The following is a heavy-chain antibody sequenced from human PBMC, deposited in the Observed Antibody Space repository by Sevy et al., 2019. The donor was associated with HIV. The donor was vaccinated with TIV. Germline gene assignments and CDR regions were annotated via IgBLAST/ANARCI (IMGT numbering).Heavy chain of an antibody. V-gene: IGHV3-23*01. Sequence: GGSLRLSCPASGFSLSNYAMSWVRQAPGKGLEWISTKTGSAGVTYYADSVKGRFTISRDNSKNTLFLQMNSLIAEDTALYYCAKGRIPSIGTLGPFDSWGQGTLVTVSS. D-gene: IGHD6-6*01. J-gene: IGHJ4*02. CDR3: AKGRIPSIGTLGPFDS. CDR1: GFSLSNYA. CDR2: KTGSAGVT.